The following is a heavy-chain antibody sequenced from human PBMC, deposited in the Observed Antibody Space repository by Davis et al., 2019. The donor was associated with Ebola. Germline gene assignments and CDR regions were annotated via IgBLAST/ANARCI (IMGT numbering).Heavy chain of an antibody. CDR2: INPNDGRT. CDR3: ATDQRYQLISNHYYYAMDV. D-gene: IGHD2-2*01. Sequence: AASVKVSCKASGYTFTNYYMHWVRQAPGQGLEWMGMINPNDGRTIYAQKFQGRVTVTRDTSTTTVYMELSSLRSEDTAVYYCATDQRYQLISNHYYYAMDVWGQGTTVTVSS. J-gene: IGHJ6*02. V-gene: IGHV1-46*01. CDR1: GYTFTNYY.